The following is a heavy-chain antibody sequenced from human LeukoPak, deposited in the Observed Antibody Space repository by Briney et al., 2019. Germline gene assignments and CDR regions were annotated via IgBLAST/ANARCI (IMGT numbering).Heavy chain of an antibody. Sequence: GGSLRLSCAASGFTFSSYSMNWVRQAPGKGLEWVSYISSSSSTIYYADSVKGRFTISRDNAKNSLYLQMNSLRAEDTAVYYCARDQMATSYDYWGQGTLVTVSS. CDR2: ISSSSSTI. CDR3: ARDQMATSYDY. CDR1: GFTFSSYS. J-gene: IGHJ4*02. V-gene: IGHV3-48*04. D-gene: IGHD5-24*01.